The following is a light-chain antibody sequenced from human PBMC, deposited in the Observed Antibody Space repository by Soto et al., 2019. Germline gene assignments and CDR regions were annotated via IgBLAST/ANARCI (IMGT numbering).Light chain of an antibody. Sequence: ELVMSQSPATLSVSPGERATLSCRASQSVGINLAWYQQKPGQAPRLLIHGASTRATGIPARFSGSGSGTECTLAVSSLQSEDFAVYYCQQYNDWPRTFGQGTKVEIK. J-gene: IGKJ1*01. CDR1: QSVGIN. CDR2: GAS. V-gene: IGKV3-15*01. CDR3: QQYNDWPRT.